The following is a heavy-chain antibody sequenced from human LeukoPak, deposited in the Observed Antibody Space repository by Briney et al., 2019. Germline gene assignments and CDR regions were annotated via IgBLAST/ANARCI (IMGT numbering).Heavy chain of an antibody. CDR2: ISWNSGSI. Sequence: KPGRSLRLSCAASGFTFDDYAMHWVRQAPGKGLEWVSGISWNSGSIGYADSVKGRFTISRDNAKNSLYLQMNSLRAEDTALYYCAKDTGYYYDSSNYYGYWGQGTLVTVSS. J-gene: IGHJ4*02. CDR3: AKDTGYYYDSSNYYGY. D-gene: IGHD3-22*01. V-gene: IGHV3-9*01. CDR1: GFTFDDYA.